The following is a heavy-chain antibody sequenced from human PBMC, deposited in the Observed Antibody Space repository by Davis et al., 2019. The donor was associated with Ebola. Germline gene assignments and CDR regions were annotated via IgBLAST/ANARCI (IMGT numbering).Heavy chain of an antibody. CDR3: ARSAGGFDV. D-gene: IGHD3-16*01. Sequence: GESLKIPCAASGITVSRYWMHWVRQVPGKGLMWVSHINNDGSEATYAASVKGRFTISRDNARNTVFLQMNSLREEDTAVYYCARSAGGFDVWGQGTLVTVSS. J-gene: IGHJ4*02. CDR2: INNDGSEA. CDR1: GITVSRYW. V-gene: IGHV3-74*01.